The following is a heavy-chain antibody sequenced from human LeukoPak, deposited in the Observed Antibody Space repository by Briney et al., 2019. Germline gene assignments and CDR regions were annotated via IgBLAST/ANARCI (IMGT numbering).Heavy chain of an antibody. D-gene: IGHD3-3*01. CDR3: ARDGTSSTKVTDFWSGYLDY. J-gene: IGHJ4*02. CDR1: GFTFSSYS. Sequence: PGGSPRLSCAASGFTFSSYSMNWVRQAPGKGLEWVSSISSSSSYIYYADSVKGRFTISRDNAKNSLYLQMNSLRAEDTAVYYCARDGTSSTKVTDFWSGYLDYWGQGTLVTVSS. CDR2: ISSSSSYI. V-gene: IGHV3-21*01.